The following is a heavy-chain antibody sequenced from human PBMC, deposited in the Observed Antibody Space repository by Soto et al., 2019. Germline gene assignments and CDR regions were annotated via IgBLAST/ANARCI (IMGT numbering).Heavy chain of an antibody. Sequence: PGGSLRLSCAASGFTFSSYGMHWVRQAPGKGLEWVAVIWYDGSNKYYADSVKGRFTISRDNSKNTLYLQMNSLRAEDTAVYFCARDEIVVVPAATYNIDYWGQGTLVTVSS. CDR1: GFTFSSYG. V-gene: IGHV3-33*01. CDR2: IWYDGSNK. J-gene: IGHJ4*02. D-gene: IGHD2-2*01. CDR3: ARDEIVVVPAATYNIDY.